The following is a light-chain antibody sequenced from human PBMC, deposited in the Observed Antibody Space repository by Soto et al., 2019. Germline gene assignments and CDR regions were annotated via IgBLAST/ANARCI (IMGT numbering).Light chain of an antibody. Sequence: QPVLTQSPSASASLGASVKLTCTLSSGHSSYAIAWHQQQPEKGPRFLMKLNSDGSHSKGDGIPDRFSVSSSGAERYLTISSLQSEDEADYYCQTWGTGIRGVVFGGGTKLTVL. CDR1: SGHSSYA. J-gene: IGLJ2*01. CDR2: LNSDGSH. CDR3: QTWGTGIRGVV. V-gene: IGLV4-69*01.